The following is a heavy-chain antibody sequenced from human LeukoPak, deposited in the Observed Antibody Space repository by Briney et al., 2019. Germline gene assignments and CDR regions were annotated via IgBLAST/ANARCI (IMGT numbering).Heavy chain of an antibody. D-gene: IGHD3-10*01. CDR1: GGSISRYY. J-gene: IGHJ5*02. Sequence: SETLSLTCGVSGGSISRYYWNWIRQSPGKGLEWIGSIYYSGNTNYNPSLKSRVTISMDTSTNQFSLRLTSVTAADTAMYHCVRGRYYGSGSRIWFDPWGPGTLVIVSS. V-gene: IGHV4-59*01. CDR2: IYYSGNT. CDR3: VRGRYYGSGSRIWFDP.